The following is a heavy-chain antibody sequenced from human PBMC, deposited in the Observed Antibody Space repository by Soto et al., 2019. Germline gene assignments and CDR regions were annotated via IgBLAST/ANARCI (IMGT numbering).Heavy chain of an antibody. CDR1: GLTFSSST. Sequence: QVHLVQSGAEVKKPGSSVKVSCKASGLTFSSSTLTWVRQVPGQGPEWMGGIFPFFNSVNYAQKFQDRVTITADVSTSTTYMELRSLRSEDTAVYYCARGHQYGGNSDAFEFWGQGTVVTVSS. CDR3: ARGHQYGGNSDAFEF. J-gene: IGHJ3*01. CDR2: IFPFFNSV. D-gene: IGHD2-21*02. V-gene: IGHV1-69*12.